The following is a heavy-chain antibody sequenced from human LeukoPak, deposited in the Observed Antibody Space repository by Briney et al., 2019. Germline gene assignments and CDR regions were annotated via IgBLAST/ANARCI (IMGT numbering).Heavy chain of an antibody. Sequence: GGSLRLSCAASGFTFSSYSMNWVRQAPGKGLEWVAVISYDGSNKYYADSVKGRFTISRDNSKNTLYLQMNSLRAEDTAVYYCAKDRGALGITYFDYWGQGTLVTVSS. CDR1: GFTFSSYS. D-gene: IGHD7-27*01. J-gene: IGHJ4*02. CDR2: ISYDGSNK. V-gene: IGHV3-30*18. CDR3: AKDRGALGITYFDY.